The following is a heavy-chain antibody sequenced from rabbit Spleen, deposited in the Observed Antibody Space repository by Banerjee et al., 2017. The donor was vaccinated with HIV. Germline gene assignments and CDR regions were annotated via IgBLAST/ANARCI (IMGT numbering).Heavy chain of an antibody. V-gene: IGHV1S45*01. D-gene: IGHD2-1*01. CDR3: ARSGGDIYDFKL. CDR2: IYGDSSGST. CDR1: GFDFSSNYY. J-gene: IGHJ4*01. Sequence: QEQLVESGGGLVKPEGSLKLSCKASGFDFSSNYYMCWVRQAPGKGLEWIACIYGDSSGSTWYATWAKGRFTISKTSSTTVTLQMTSLTVADTATYFCARSGGDIYDFKLWGPGTLVTVS.